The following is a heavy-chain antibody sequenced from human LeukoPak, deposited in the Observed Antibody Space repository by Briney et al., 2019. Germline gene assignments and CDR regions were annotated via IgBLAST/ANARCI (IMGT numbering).Heavy chain of an antibody. CDR3: AYSSSSGLRAFDI. CDR2: IIPIFGIA. CDR1: GGTFSSYA. D-gene: IGHD6-6*01. J-gene: IGHJ3*02. Sequence: GASVNVSCKASGGTFSSYAISWVRQAPGQGLEWMGRIIPIFGIANYAQKFQGRVTITADKSTSTAYMELSSLRSEDTAVYYCAYSSSSGLRAFDIWGQGTMVTVSS. V-gene: IGHV1-69*04.